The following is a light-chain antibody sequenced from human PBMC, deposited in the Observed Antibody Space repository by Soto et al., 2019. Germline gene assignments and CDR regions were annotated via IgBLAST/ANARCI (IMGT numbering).Light chain of an antibody. J-gene: IGKJ2*01. CDR2: DAS. CDR1: QDINNY. V-gene: IGKV1-33*01. CDR3: QQYYDIPYT. Sequence: DIQMTQSPSSLSASVGDRVTITCQASQDINNYLNWYQQKPGKAPKLLIYDASTLETGVPSRFNGSASGTDFTFTISSLLPEDIATYYCQQYYDIPYTFGQGTRLEIK.